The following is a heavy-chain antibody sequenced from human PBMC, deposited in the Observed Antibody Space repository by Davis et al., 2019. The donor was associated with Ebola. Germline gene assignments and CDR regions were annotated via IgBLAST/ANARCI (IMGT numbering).Heavy chain of an antibody. CDR2: TDSGGHST. V-gene: IGHV3-23*01. Sequence: GESLKISCAASGFTFSGYAMTWFRQAPGRGLEWVSTTDSGGHSTYYADSVKGRFTISRDNSKNTLYLQMNSLRAEDTAVYYCARDYGDYYYGMDVWGQGTTVTVSS. D-gene: IGHD4-17*01. CDR3: ARDYGDYYYGMDV. CDR1: GFTFSGYA. J-gene: IGHJ6*02.